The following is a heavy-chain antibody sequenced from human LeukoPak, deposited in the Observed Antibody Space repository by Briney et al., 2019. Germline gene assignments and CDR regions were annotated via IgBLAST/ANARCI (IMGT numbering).Heavy chain of an antibody. Sequence: PGGSLRLSCAAPGFTFGSYWMTWVRQTPGKGLEWVANINQDASVKQYLDSVKGRFTISRDNAKNSLYLQMNNLRAEDTAVYFCARETVSSVTYSDGFDSWGQGTLVTVSS. CDR3: ARETVSSVTYSDGFDS. D-gene: IGHD5-18*01. V-gene: IGHV3-7*01. CDR1: GFTFGSYW. J-gene: IGHJ4*02. CDR2: INQDASVK.